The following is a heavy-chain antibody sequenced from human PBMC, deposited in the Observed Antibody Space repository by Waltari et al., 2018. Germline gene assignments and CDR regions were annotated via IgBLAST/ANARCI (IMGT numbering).Heavy chain of an antibody. V-gene: IGHV4-31*03. CDR1: GGSISSGGYY. CDR2: IYHSGST. D-gene: IGHD2-8*01. Sequence: QVQLQESGPGLVKPSQTLSLTCTVSGGSISSGGYYWSWIRQHPGKGREWIGYIYHSGSTYYNPSLKSRVTISVDRSKNQFSLKLSSVTAADTAVYYCARGLKDIVLMVYERGYYFDYWGQGTLVTVSS. CDR3: ARGLKDIVLMVYERGYYFDY. J-gene: IGHJ4*02.